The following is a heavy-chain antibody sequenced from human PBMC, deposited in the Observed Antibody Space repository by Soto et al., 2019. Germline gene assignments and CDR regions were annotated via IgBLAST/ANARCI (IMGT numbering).Heavy chain of an antibody. CDR1: GFTFTSSA. CDR2: IVVGSGNT. Sequence: ASVKVSCKASGFTFTSSAVQWVRQARGQRLEWIGWIVVGSGNTNYAQKFQEIVTITRDMSTSTAYMELSSLRSEDTAVYYCAAIVDIVATIGDCSGGSCYAFDIWGQGTMVTVSS. D-gene: IGHD2-15*01. J-gene: IGHJ3*02. CDR3: AAIVDIVATIGDCSGGSCYAFDI. V-gene: IGHV1-58*01.